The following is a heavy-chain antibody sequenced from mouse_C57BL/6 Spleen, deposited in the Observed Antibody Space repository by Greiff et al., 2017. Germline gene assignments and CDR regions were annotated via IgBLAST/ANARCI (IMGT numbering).Heavy chain of an antibody. V-gene: IGHV1-61*01. CDR2: IYPSDSET. CDR3: ARNPSYYAMDY. J-gene: IGHJ4*01. Sequence: VQLQQPGAELVRPGSSVKLSCKASGYTFTSYWMDWVKQRPGQGLEWIGNIYPSDSETHYNQKFKDKATLTVDKSSSTAYMQLSSLTSEDSAVYYCARNPSYYAMDYWGQGTSVTVSS. CDR1: GYTFTSYW.